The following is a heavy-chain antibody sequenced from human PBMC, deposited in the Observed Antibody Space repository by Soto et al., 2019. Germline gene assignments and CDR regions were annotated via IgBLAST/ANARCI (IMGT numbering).Heavy chain of an antibody. CDR1: GFSFSTYA. V-gene: IGHV3-23*01. J-gene: IGHJ4*02. Sequence: GGSLRLSCAASGFSFSTYAMNWFRQSPGKGLEWVAVVSGSGGKTYYADSVKGRLTISRDNSRKTVYLQMGSLRAEDTAVYYCAKSLSPSYIDIQTGPDYWCQGTLVTVSS. CDR2: VSGSGGKT. CDR3: AKSLSPSYIDIQTGPDY. D-gene: IGHD3-9*01.